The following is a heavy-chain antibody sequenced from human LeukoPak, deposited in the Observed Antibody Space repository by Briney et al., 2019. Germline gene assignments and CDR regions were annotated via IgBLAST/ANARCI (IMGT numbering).Heavy chain of an antibody. CDR3: ARGFDLNYYDSSGYYDDY. V-gene: IGHV3-21*01. Sequence: GGSLRLSCAGSGFTFSTYSMTWVRQAPGKGLEWVSSITSSGSSVYYSDSVKGRFTISRDDAKNSLSLQMRGLRVEDTAVYYCARGFDLNYYDSSGYYDDYWGQGTLVTVSP. J-gene: IGHJ4*02. CDR1: GFTFSTYS. CDR2: ITSSGSSV. D-gene: IGHD3-22*01.